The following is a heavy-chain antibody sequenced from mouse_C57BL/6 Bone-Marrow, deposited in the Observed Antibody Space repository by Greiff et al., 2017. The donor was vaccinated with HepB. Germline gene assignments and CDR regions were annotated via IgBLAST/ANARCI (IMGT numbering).Heavy chain of an antibody. Sequence: QVQLQQPGAELVKPGASVKMSCRASGYTFTNNWITWVRQRPGQGLEWIGDVFPGSGGSNNNEKFKRRATLTVDTSSSTAYMQLSSLTSEDSAVYYCARDYGSSGGALDYWGQGTSDTGSS. J-gene: IGHJ4*01. D-gene: IGHD1-1*01. CDR1: GYTFTNNW. CDR2: VFPGSGGS. CDR3: ARDYGSSGGALDY. V-gene: IGHV1-55*01.